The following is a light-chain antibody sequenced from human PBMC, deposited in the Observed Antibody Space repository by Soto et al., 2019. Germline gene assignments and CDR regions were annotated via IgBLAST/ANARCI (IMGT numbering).Light chain of an antibody. CDR2: GAS. CDR3: QQYGSSPWT. Sequence: ETVLTQSPGTLSLSPGERATLSCSASQTIRSNYLAWYRQTTGQAPRLLIYGASNRATGIADRFSGSGSGTDFTLIISRLEPEEFALYYCQQYGSSPWTVGQGTKVEIK. J-gene: IGKJ1*01. CDR1: QTIRSNY. V-gene: IGKV3-20*01.